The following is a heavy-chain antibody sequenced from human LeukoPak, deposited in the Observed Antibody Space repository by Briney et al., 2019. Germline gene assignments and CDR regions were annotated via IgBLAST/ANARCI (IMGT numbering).Heavy chain of an antibody. J-gene: IGHJ4*02. CDR1: GYTFTSYY. D-gene: IGHD2-2*01. V-gene: IGHV1-46*03. CDR3: ARGIVVVPAAISGTDY. CDR2: INPSGGST. Sequence: GASVKVSCKASGYTFTSYYMHWVRQAPGQGLEWMGIINPSGGSTSYAQKFQGRVTMTRDTSTSTVYMELSSLRSEDTVVYYCARGIVVVPAAISGTDYWGQGTLVTVSS.